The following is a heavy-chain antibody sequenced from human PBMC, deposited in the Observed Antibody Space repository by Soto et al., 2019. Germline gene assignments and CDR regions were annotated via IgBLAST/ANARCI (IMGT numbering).Heavy chain of an antibody. CDR1: GDSVSSNSAA. V-gene: IGHV6-1*01. CDR3: ARDDDFWSGLGPGYGMDV. Sequence: QVQLQQSGPGLVKPSQTLSLTCAISGDSVSSNSAAWNWIRQSPSRGLEWLGRTYYRSKWYNDYAGSVKSRITINPDTSKNQFSLQLNSVTPEDTAVYYCARDDDFWSGLGPGYGMDVWGQGTTVTVSS. D-gene: IGHD3-3*01. CDR2: TYYRSKWYN. J-gene: IGHJ6*02.